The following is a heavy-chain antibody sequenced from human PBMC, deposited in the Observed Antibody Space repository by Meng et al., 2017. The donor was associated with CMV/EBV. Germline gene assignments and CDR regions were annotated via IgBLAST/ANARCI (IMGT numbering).Heavy chain of an antibody. CDR1: GGSISSYY. V-gene: IGHV4-4*07. D-gene: IGHD4-23*01. J-gene: IGHJ4*02. Sequence: VTLLEAGPGLVKPSDALSLTCTCPGGSISSYYWSWIRQPAGKGLEWIGRIYTSGSTNYNPSLKSRVTMSVDTSKNQFSLKLSSVTAADTAVYYCARVLRWNGVIDYWGQGTLVTVSS. CDR2: IYTSGST. CDR3: ARVLRWNGVIDY.